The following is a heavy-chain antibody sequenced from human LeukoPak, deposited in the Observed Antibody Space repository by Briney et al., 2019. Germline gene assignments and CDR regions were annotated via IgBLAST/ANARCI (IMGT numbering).Heavy chain of an antibody. CDR1: GFTFSSYA. CDR3: AKDLRNSVSPSPSAFDI. J-gene: IGHJ3*02. V-gene: IGHV3-23*01. Sequence: GGSLRLSCAASGFTFSSYAMSWVRQAPGKGLEWVSAISGSGGSTYYADSVKGRFTISRDNSKNTQYLQMNSLRAEDTAVYYCAKDLRNSVSPSPSAFDIWGQGTMVTVSS. CDR2: ISGSGGST. D-gene: IGHD2-8*01.